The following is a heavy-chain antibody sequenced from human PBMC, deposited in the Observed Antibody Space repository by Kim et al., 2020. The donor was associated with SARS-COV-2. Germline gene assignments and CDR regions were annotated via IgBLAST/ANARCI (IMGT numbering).Heavy chain of an antibody. Sequence: GGSLRLSCAASGFTFSSYSMNWVRQAPGKGLEWVSYISSSSTIYYADSVKGRFTISRDNAKNSLYLHMNSLRDEDTAVYYCARDRAVTNYWGQGTLVPVSS. V-gene: IGHV3-48*02. CDR1: GFTFSSYS. CDR3: ARDRAVTNY. CDR2: ISSSSTI. D-gene: IGHD4-4*01. J-gene: IGHJ4*02.